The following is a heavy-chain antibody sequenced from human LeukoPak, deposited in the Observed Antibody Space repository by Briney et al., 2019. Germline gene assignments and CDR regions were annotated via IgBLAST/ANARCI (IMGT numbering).Heavy chain of an antibody. V-gene: IGHV4-39*01. J-gene: IGHJ3*02. CDR1: GGSISSSSYY. CDR3: ARPYYYDSSGYYLSAFDI. D-gene: IGHD3-22*01. Sequence: PSETLSLTCTVSGGSISSSSYYWGWIRQPPGKGLEWIGSIHYSGSTYYNPSLKSRVTISVDTSKNQFSLKLSSVTAADTAVYYCARPYYYDSSGYYLSAFDIWGQGTMVTVSS. CDR2: IHYSGST.